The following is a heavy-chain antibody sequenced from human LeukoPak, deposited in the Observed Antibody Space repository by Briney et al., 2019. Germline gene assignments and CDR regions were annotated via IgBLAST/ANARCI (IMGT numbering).Heavy chain of an antibody. CDR1: GFTFSSYA. CDR3: ASRGYCGGDCYDAFDI. J-gene: IGHJ3*02. CDR2: ISGSGGST. D-gene: IGHD2-21*01. Sequence: GGSLRLSCAASGFTFSSYAMSWVRQAPGKGLEWVSAISGSGGSTYYADSVKGRFTISRDNSKNALYLQMNSLRAEDTAVYYCASRGYCGGDCYDAFDIWGQGTMVTVSS. V-gene: IGHV3-23*01.